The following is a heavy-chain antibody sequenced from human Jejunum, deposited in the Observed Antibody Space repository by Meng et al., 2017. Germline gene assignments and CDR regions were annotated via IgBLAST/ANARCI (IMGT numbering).Heavy chain of an antibody. Sequence: GGSLRLSCAASGFTFSSYWMHWVRQGPGEGLVWVSHINTDGTTTTSADSVKGRFTISRDNAENTLYLQMNSLRAEDTAIYYCSRFYGWEKILDYWGQGTLVTVSS. D-gene: IGHD3-10*01. J-gene: IGHJ4*02. V-gene: IGHV3-74*01. CDR2: INTDGTTT. CDR3: SRFYGWEKILDY. CDR1: GFTFSSYW.